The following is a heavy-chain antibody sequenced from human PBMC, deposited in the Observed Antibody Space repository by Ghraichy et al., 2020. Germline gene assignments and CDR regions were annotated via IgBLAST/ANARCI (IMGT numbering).Heavy chain of an antibody. CDR1: GFTFSDNY. J-gene: IGHJ4*02. V-gene: IGHV3-72*01. D-gene: IGHD1-14*01. CDR2: IRDKANSYST. Sequence: GGSLRLSCAASGFTFSDNYMDWVRQAPGKGLEWVGRIRDKANSYSTEYAASVKGRVTISRDDSKNSQYLQMNSLKTEDTAVYYCARTGYGDAGSVVDYWGQGTLVTVSS. CDR3: ARTGYGDAGSVVDY.